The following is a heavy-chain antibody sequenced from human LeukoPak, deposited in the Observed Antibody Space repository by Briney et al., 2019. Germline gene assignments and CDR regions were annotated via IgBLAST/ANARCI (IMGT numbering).Heavy chain of an antibody. D-gene: IGHD2-2*01. J-gene: IGHJ3*02. CDR3: ARVRYCSSTSCRGALDI. V-gene: IGHV3-72*01. CDR1: EFTFSDHY. CDR2: TRNKANSYTT. Sequence: GGSLRLSCAASEFTFSDHYMDWVRQAPGKGLEWVGRTRNKANSYTTEYAASVKGRFTISRDDSKNPLYLQMNSLKTEDTAVYYCARVRYCSSTSCRGALDIWGQGTMVTVSS.